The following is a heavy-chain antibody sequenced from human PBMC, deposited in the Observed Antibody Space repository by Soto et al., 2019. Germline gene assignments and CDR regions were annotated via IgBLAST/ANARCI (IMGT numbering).Heavy chain of an antibody. CDR1: GFTFSSYG. V-gene: IGHV3-23*01. CDR3: AKAVWYYDSSGYDY. Sequence: GGSLRLSCAASGFTFSSYGMHWVRQAPGKGLEWVSAISGSGGSTYYADSVKGRFTISRDNSKNTLYLQMNSLRAEDTAVYYCAKAVWYYDSSGYDYWGQGTLVTVSS. CDR2: ISGSGGST. D-gene: IGHD3-22*01. J-gene: IGHJ4*02.